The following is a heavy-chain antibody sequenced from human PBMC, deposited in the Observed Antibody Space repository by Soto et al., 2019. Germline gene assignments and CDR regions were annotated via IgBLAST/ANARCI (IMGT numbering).Heavy chain of an antibody. J-gene: IGHJ4*02. CDR1: GFTFSTYA. CDR3: AKDSSINLRGYDSY. D-gene: IGHD5-12*01. V-gene: IGHV3-23*01. Sequence: AASGFTFSTYAMIWVRQAPGKGLEWVSAISGSGDSTYYADSVKGRFTITRDNSKNTLYLQMSSLRAEDTAIYYCAKDSSINLRGYDSYWGQGTLVTVSS. CDR2: ISGSGDST.